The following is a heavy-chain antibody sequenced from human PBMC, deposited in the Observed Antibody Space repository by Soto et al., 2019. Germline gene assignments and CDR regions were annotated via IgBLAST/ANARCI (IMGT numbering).Heavy chain of an antibody. V-gene: IGHV4-39*01. CDR1: SGSINSSSYF. Sequence: PSETLSLTCSVSSGSINSSSYFWGWIRQPPGKGLEWIGGIYYSGSTYYNPAFKNRVSISVDTSKKQFSITINSVTASDTAVYYCARLNAGTTYYYYGMDVWGQGTTVT. CDR3: ARLNAGTTYYYYGMDV. J-gene: IGHJ6*02. D-gene: IGHD1-7*01. CDR2: IYYSGST.